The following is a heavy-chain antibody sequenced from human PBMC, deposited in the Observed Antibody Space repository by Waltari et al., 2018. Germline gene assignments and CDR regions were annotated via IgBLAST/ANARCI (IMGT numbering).Heavy chain of an antibody. CDR2: ISDSGVIT. CDR3: ARHLYSIDYLELAK. D-gene: IGHD3-22*01. Sequence: EEHLLESGGGLAQPGGSLSLSCAASGLNFISYAMSWVRQAPGKGLEWVSGISDSGVITKYADSVKGRFTVSRDNSKNTVFLHLNSLRAEDTAIYYCARHLYSIDYLELAKWGQGTLVTVSS. CDR1: GLNFISYA. J-gene: IGHJ4*02. V-gene: IGHV3-23*01.